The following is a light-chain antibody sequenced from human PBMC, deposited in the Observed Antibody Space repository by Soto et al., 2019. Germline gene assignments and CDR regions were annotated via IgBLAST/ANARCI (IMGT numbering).Light chain of an antibody. Sequence: QSALTQPASVSGSPGESITISCTGTSSDVGTCNLVTWYQQHPGRVPKLILYEGNKRPSGVSSRFSASKSGNTASLTISGLQAEDEADYFCCSYAPSRTLLFGGGTKVTVL. V-gene: IGLV2-23*01. CDR3: CSYAPSRTLL. CDR1: SSDVGTCNL. CDR2: EGN. J-gene: IGLJ2*01.